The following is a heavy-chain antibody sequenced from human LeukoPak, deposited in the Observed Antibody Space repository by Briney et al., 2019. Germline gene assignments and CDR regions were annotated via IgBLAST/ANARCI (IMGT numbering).Heavy chain of an antibody. D-gene: IGHD3-22*01. Sequence: ASVKVSCKASGYTFIGYYMHWVRQAPGQGLEWMGWINPNSGGTKYAQKFQGRVTMTRDTSISTAYMELSRLRSDDTAVYYCARDSLDYDSSGYYPNWGQGTLVTVSS. CDR3: ARDSLDYDSSGYYPN. CDR2: INPNSGGT. V-gene: IGHV1-2*02. J-gene: IGHJ4*02. CDR1: GYTFIGYY.